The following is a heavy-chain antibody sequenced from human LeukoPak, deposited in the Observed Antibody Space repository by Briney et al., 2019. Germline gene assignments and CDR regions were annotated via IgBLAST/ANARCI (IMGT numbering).Heavy chain of an antibody. CDR3: ARVEGGYGLTTLVVPAAMVY. CDR2: IKQDGSEK. J-gene: IGHJ4*02. V-gene: IGHV3-7*01. Sequence: GGSLRLSCAASGFTFSSYWMSWVRQAPGKGLEWVANIKQDGSEKYYVDSVKGRFTISRDNAKNSLYLQMNSLRAEDTAVYYCARVEGGYGLTTLVVPAAMVYWGQGTLVTVSS. CDR1: GFTFSSYW. D-gene: IGHD2-2*01.